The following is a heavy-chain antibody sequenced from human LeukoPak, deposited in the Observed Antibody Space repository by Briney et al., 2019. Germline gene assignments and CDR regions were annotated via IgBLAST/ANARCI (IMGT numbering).Heavy chain of an antibody. J-gene: IGHJ4*02. CDR1: GFTFSSYE. CDR3: ARSGGYSYCEGYFDY. V-gene: IGHV3-48*03. Sequence: GGSLRLSCAASGFTFSSYEMNWVRQAPGKGLEWVSYVSSSGSKIYYAASVKGRFTISRDNSKNSLYLQMNSLRAEDTAVYYCARSGGYSYCEGYFDYWGQGTLVTVSS. D-gene: IGHD5-18*01. CDR2: VSSSGSKI.